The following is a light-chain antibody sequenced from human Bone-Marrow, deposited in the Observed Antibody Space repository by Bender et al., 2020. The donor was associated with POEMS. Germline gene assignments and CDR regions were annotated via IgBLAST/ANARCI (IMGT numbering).Light chain of an antibody. J-gene: IGLJ3*02. CDR1: NSNIGTNA. V-gene: IGLV1-44*01. CDR2: SDN. CDR3: AAWGAGLSGGV. Sequence: QSVLTQPPSASGTPGQRVTISCSGSNSNIGTNAVNWYHQFPGTAPKLLIYSDNQRPSGVPDRFYAFKSGTSASVTISGLQSEDEADYYCAAWGAGLSGGVFGGGTKLTVL.